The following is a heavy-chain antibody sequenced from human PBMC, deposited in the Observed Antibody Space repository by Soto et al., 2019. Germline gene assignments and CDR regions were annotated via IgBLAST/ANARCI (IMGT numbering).Heavy chain of an antibody. J-gene: IGHJ4*02. V-gene: IGHV3-23*04. D-gene: IGHD3-3*01. Sequence: DVRLAESGGGLVQPGGSLRLSCTTSGFSCASFAMTWVRQAPGKGLEWVATISGSDGKTYYADSVKGRFSISRDTSRKTLYLQMNSLRADDTSIYYCAKWSYLDYWGQGTRVTVSS. CDR1: GFSCASFA. CDR3: AKWSYLDY. CDR2: ISGSDGKT.